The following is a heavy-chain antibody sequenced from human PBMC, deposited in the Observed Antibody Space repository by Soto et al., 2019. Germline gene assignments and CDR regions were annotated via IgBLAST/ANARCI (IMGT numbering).Heavy chain of an antibody. Sequence: QVQLVESGGGVVQPGRSLRLSCAASGFTFSSSGMHWVRQAPGKGLEWVAVTSFDGSSGYYADSVRGRFTISRDKSNNTLYLQMNSLRAEDTAVYYCAKSPPAVAGYFDYWGQGTLVNVSS. D-gene: IGHD6-19*01. J-gene: IGHJ4*02. V-gene: IGHV3-30*18. CDR1: GFTFSSSG. CDR3: AKSPPAVAGYFDY. CDR2: TSFDGSSG.